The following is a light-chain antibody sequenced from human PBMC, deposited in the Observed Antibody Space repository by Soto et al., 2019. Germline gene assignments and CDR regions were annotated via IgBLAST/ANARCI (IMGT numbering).Light chain of an antibody. CDR1: SSDVGSYDY. V-gene: IGLV2-11*01. Sequence: QSALIQPPSVSGSPGQSVTISCTGTSSDVGSYDYVSWYQQHPGTVPKPMIYNVNTQPSGVPDRFSGSKSGNTASMTISGLQADDEADYYCCSYAGSYTLVFGGGTKRTVL. CDR2: NVN. CDR3: CSYAGSYTLV. J-gene: IGLJ3*02.